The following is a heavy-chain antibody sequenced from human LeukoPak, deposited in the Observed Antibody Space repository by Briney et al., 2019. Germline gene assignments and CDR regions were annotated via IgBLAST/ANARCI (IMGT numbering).Heavy chain of an antibody. CDR2: IYYSGRT. Sequence: SETLSLTCSVSGGSISNYYWGWIRQPPGKGLECIGSIYYSGRTYYNPSFKSRVTISVNTSKNQFSLKLSSVTAADTAVYYCARIAYSSSTDYWGQGTLVTVSS. CDR1: GGSISNYY. D-gene: IGHD6-6*01. J-gene: IGHJ4*02. V-gene: IGHV4-39*07. CDR3: ARIAYSSSTDY.